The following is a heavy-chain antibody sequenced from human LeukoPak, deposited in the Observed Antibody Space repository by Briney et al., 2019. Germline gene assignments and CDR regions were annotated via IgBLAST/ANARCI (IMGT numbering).Heavy chain of an antibody. D-gene: IGHD2-21*02. CDR1: GFTFSSSL. V-gene: IGHV3-7*03. CDR3: ASGRVTAVY. J-gene: IGHJ4*02. Sequence: PGGSLRLSCAASGFTFSSSLMTWVRQAPGKGLEWVASVNQDGGEKNYVDSVKGRFTISRDNAKNSLYLQMNSLRTEDTAVYYRASGRVTAVYWGQGTLVTVSS. CDR2: VNQDGGEK.